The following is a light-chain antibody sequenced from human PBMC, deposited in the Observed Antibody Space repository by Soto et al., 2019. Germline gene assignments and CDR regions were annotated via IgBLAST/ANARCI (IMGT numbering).Light chain of an antibody. CDR2: KAS. CDR1: QSISTW. V-gene: IGKV1-5*03. CDR3: QQYNTYPLS. Sequence: DIQMTQSPSTLSASVGDRVTITCRASQSISTWLAWYQQKPGKAPKLLIYKASNLEGGVPSRFSGSGSGTEFTITINSLQPDDFATYHCQQYNTYPLSFGGGTKVDIK. J-gene: IGKJ4*02.